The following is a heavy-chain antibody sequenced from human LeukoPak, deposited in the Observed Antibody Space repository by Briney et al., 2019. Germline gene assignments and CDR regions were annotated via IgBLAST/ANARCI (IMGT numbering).Heavy chain of an antibody. CDR1: GYTFTSYG. CDR2: ISAYNGNT. Sequence: ASVKVSCKASGYTFTSYGIRCVQKAPGQGLEWMGWISAYNGNTNYAQKLQGRVTMTTDTSTSTAYMELMSLRSDDTAVYYCAKYGSGSYYHNWFDPWGQGTLVTVSS. CDR3: AKYGSGSYYHNWFDP. D-gene: IGHD3-10*01. J-gene: IGHJ5*02. V-gene: IGHV1-18*01.